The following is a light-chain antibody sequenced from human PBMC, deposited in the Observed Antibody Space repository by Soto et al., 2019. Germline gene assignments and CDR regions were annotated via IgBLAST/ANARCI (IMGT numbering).Light chain of an antibody. CDR3: QQYNSYPVT. CDR2: WAS. V-gene: IGKV4-1*01. CDR1: QSVLYSSNNKNY. J-gene: IGKJ5*01. Sequence: DIVMTQSPDSLAVSLCERATINCKSSQSVLYSSNNKNYLAWYQQKPGQPPKLLIYWASTRESGVPDRFSGSGSGTEFTLTISSLQADDFATYFCQQYNSYPVTFGQGTRLEIK.